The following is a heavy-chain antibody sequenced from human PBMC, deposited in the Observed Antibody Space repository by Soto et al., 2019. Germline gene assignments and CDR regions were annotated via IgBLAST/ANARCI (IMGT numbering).Heavy chain of an antibody. V-gene: IGHV4-39*07. CDR2: INHSGST. J-gene: IGHJ4*02. CDR3: AGGSRYYDILSGYHPIRY. Sequence: SETLSLTCTVSGDSITSNSYFWAWIRQPPWTGLERIGEINHSGSTNYSPSLKSRATISGDTSKNQLSLNLTPVTAADPAVFYFAGGSRYYDILSGYHPIRYGGKGTVVTVSS. CDR1: GDSITSNSYF. D-gene: IGHD3-9*01.